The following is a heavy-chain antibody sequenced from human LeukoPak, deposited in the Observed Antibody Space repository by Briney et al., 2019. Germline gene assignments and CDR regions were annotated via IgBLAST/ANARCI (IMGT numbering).Heavy chain of an antibody. CDR3: AKSGSIWYYFDY. CDR1: GFTFSSYS. CDR2: ITGSGDST. D-gene: IGHD6-13*01. Sequence: GGSLRLSCAASGFTFSSYSMNWVRQAPGKGLEWVSAITGSGDSTEFADSVKGRFTVSRDNSKNTLYLQMNSLRAEDTAVYYCAKSGSIWYYFDYWGQGTLVTVSS. V-gene: IGHV3-23*01. J-gene: IGHJ4*02.